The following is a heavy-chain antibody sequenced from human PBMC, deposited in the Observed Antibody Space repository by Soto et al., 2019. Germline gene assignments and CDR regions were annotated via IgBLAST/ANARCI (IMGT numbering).Heavy chain of an antibody. CDR2: ISDSGSTI. D-gene: IGHD3-22*01. CDR3: TRSDYDTSGYTDY. V-gene: IGHV3-11*01. Sequence: QVQLVESGGGLVKPGGSLRLSCAASGFVFSAYYMSWIRQAPGKGLEWVSYISDSGSTIYYADSVKGRVTISRDNAKNSLYLKMNSLRVEDTAVYYCTRSDYDTSGYTDYWGQGTLVTVSS. J-gene: IGHJ4*02. CDR1: GFVFSAYY.